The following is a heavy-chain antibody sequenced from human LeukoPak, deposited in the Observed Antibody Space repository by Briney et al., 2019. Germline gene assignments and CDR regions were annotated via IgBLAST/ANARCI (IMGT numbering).Heavy chain of an antibody. J-gene: IGHJ4*02. Sequence: QPGGSLRLSCAASGFTFSSYGMSWVRQAPGKGLEWVSAISGSGDTTYYADSVKGRFTISRDNAKNSLYLQMNSLRAEDTAVYYCARDLSGIAGYTYGRGIDYWGQGTLVTVSS. CDR2: ISGSGDTT. V-gene: IGHV3-23*01. CDR3: ARDLSGIAGYTYGRGIDY. D-gene: IGHD5-18*01. CDR1: GFTFSSYG.